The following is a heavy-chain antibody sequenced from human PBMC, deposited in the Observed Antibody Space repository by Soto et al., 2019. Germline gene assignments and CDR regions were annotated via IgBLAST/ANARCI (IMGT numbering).Heavy chain of an antibody. Sequence: PGGSLILSCAASGFTSSSYSMNWVRQAPGKGLEWVSSISSSSTYIHYADSVKGRFTISRDNAKNSLYLQMNSLTAEDTAIYYCASQTSGYYYYGMDVWGQGTTVTVSS. CDR1: GFTSSSYS. J-gene: IGHJ6*02. CDR3: ASQTSGYYYYGMDV. CDR2: ISSSSTYI. V-gene: IGHV3-21*01.